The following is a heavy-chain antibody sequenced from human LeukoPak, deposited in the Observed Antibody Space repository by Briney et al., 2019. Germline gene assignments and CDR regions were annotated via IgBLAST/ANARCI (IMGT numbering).Heavy chain of an antibody. CDR2: INHSGST. Sequence: PSETLSLTCAVYGGSFSGYYWSWIRQPPGKGLEWIGEINHSGSTNYNPSLKSRVTISVDTSKNQFSLKLSSVTAADTAVYYCARLRVRRLRFLEWLLSVGMDVWGHGTTVTVSS. D-gene: IGHD3-3*01. V-gene: IGHV4-34*01. CDR1: GGSFSGYY. CDR3: ARLRVRRLRFLEWLLSVGMDV. J-gene: IGHJ6*02.